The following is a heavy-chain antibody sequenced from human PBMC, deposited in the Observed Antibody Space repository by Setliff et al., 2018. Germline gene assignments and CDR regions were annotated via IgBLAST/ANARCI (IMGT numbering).Heavy chain of an antibody. CDR3: ARPGRSNYWDSFDY. V-gene: IGHV3-7*01. J-gene: IGHJ4*02. CDR1: GLIFGNYW. CDR2: IKEDGSEQ. Sequence: GGSLRLSCAASGLIFGNYWMSWVRQAPGKGLEWVASIKEDGSEQHYVDSVKGRFTISRDNAKKSLDLQMNSLRVDDTAVYYCARPGRSNYWDSFDYWGQGILVTVSS. D-gene: IGHD3-10*01.